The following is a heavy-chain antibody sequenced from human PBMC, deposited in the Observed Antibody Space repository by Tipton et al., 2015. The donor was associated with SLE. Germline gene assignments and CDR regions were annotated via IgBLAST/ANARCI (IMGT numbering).Heavy chain of an antibody. CDR1: GFTFTTFW. Sequence: QSGAEVKKPGESLKISCKASGFTFTTFWIGWVRQMPGKGLEWMGIIYPGDSDTIYSPSFQGQVTISADNSITTAFLQWNSTKASDTAMYYCARLGYGCSGGRCFGMDVWGQGTTVTVSS. CDR3: ARLGYGCSGGRCFGMDV. D-gene: IGHD2-15*01. J-gene: IGHJ6*02. CDR2: IYPGDSDT. V-gene: IGHV5-51*03.